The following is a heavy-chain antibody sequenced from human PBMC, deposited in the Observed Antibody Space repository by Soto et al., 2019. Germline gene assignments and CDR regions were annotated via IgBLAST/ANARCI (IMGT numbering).Heavy chain of an antibody. CDR1: GASIKSRNW. J-gene: IGHJ4*02. CDR3: ARDYDYRVEDG. V-gene: IGHV4-4*02. CDR2: VYHSASA. Sequence: QVQLQESGPGLVKPSGTLSLTCAVSGASIKSRNWWSWVRQPPGKGLEWIGEVYHSASATYNPSLKSRVTISVDKSKTQFSLELTSVTAADTAVYYCARDYDYRVEDGWGQGILVTVSS. D-gene: IGHD3-10*01.